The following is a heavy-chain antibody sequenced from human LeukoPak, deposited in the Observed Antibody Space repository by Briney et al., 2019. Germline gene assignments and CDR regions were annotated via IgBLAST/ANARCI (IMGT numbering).Heavy chain of an antibody. CDR2: ISSSSSTI. CDR1: GFTFSSYS. CDR3: AKALKSYDSSGYYWANWYFDL. Sequence: PGGSLRLSCAASGFTFSSYSMNWVRQAPGKGLEWVSYISSSSSTIYYADSVKGRFTISRDNAKNSLYLQMNSLRAEDTALYYCAKALKSYDSSGYYWANWYFDLWGRGTLVTVSS. J-gene: IGHJ2*01. D-gene: IGHD3-22*01. V-gene: IGHV3-48*01.